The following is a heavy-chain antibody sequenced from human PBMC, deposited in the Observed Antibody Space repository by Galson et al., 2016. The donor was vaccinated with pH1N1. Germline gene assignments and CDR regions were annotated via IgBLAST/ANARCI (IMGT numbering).Heavy chain of an antibody. CDR1: GASISSGGYH. V-gene: IGHV4-61*09. CDR3: ARDPGYCTRANCYPGFDY. Sequence: TLSLTCTVSGASISSGGYHWSWIRRSAGKGLEWIGHVYSSGRTNYSPSLKSRVTISIDTSKNQFSLKLDSVTAAETAVYFCARDPGYCTRANCYPGFDYWGQGTLVIVSS. J-gene: IGHJ4*02. D-gene: IGHD2-8*01. CDR2: VYSSGRT.